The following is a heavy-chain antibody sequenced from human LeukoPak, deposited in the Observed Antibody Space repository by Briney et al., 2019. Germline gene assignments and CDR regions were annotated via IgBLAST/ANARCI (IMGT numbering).Heavy chain of an antibody. CDR2: IFYSRST. V-gene: IGHV4-39*07. J-gene: IGHJ3*02. D-gene: IGHD3-10*01. CDR1: GGSISTSNYY. Sequence: SETLSLTCTVSGGSISTSNYYWGWIRQPPGKGLEWIGNIFYSRSTYYSPSLRSRVTISLDTSRNQFSLKLNSVTAADTAVYYCAKSNGYGLVDIWGRGTMVTVSS. CDR3: AKSNGYGLVDI.